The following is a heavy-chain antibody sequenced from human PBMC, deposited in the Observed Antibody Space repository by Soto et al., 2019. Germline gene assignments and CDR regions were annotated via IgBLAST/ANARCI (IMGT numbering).Heavy chain of an antibody. D-gene: IGHD6-25*01. CDR1: VFTFSSYA. CDR2: ISYDGSDK. CDR3: ARRYSSAYGMDV. Sequence: PGGSLRLCCAASVFTFSSYAMHWVRQAPGKGLEWVAVISYDGSDKYYADSVKGRFTISRDNSKNTLYLQMNSLRAEDTAVYYCARRYSSAYGMDVWGQGTTVTVSS. V-gene: IGHV3-30-3*01. J-gene: IGHJ6*02.